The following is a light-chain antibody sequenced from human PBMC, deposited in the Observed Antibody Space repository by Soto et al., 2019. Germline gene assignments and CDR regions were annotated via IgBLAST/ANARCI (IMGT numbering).Light chain of an antibody. V-gene: IGKV1-12*01. CDR3: QQTDSLPIT. CDR2: TAS. CDR1: QDIITW. J-gene: IGKJ5*01. Sequence: DIQMTQSASSLSASVGDRVTITCLASQDIITWLAWYQQKPGKAPNLLIYTASNLQSGVPSRFSGSGSGTHFTLTISSLQPEDFGTYYCQQTDSLPITVGQGTRLEI.